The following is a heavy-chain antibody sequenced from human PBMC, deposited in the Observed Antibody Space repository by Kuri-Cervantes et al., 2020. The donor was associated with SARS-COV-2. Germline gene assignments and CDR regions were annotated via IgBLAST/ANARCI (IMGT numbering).Heavy chain of an antibody. CDR3: ARKTRGTFHLDY. CDR2: MNPKIDTS. Sequence: ASVKVSCKASGYTFTGYDINWVRQAPGQGLEWVGWMNPKIDTSGSVKKFQGRVTMTRDTSTNTAYMELTSLGSQDTAVYYCARKTRGTFHLDYWGPGTPVTVSS. CDR1: GYTFTGYD. V-gene: IGHV1-8*01. D-gene: IGHD1-26*01. J-gene: IGHJ4*02.